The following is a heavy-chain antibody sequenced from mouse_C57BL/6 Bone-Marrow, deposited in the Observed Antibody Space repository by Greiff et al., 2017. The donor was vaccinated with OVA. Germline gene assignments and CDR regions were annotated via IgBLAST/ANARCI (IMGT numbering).Heavy chain of an antibody. J-gene: IGHJ1*03. V-gene: IGHV1-82*01. CDR1: GYAFSSSW. Sequence: QVQLQQSGPELVKPGASVKISCKASGYAFSSSWMNWVKQRPGKGLEWIGRIYPGDGDTNYNGKFKGKATLTADNSSSTAYMQLSSLTSEDAAVYICARLDLTGTRYWYFDVWGTGTTVTVSS. CDR2: IYPGDGDT. D-gene: IGHD4-1*01. CDR3: ARLDLTGTRYWYFDV.